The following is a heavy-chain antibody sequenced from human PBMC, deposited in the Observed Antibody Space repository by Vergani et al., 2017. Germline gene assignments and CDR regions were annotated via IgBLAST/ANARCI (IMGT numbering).Heavy chain of an antibody. CDR1: GFTSAGYA. D-gene: IGHD6-6*01. Sequence: EVQLEESGGGLVLPGRSLRLSCVASGFTSAGYAMHWVRQAPGKGLEWVSGISWNSNSIGYADSVKGRFTISRDNAKTSLYLQMNSLRAEDTALYYCAKDLGTSYGGGWFDPWGQGTLVTVSS. J-gene: IGHJ5*02. V-gene: IGHV3-9*02. CDR3: AKDLGTSYGGGWFDP. CDR2: ISWNSNSI.